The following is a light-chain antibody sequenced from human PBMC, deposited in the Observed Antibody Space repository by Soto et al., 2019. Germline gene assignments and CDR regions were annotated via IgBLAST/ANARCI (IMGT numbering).Light chain of an antibody. J-gene: IGKJ5*01. Sequence: EIVLTQSPATLSLSPGERATLSCRASQSVSGYLAWYQQKPGQAPRLLIYDASNRATGIPARLSGSGSGTAFTLSIRNPEHEAVAVYYCHKRSPFTFGHGTRLEIK. CDR2: DAS. CDR1: QSVSGY. V-gene: IGKV3-11*01. CDR3: HKRSPFT.